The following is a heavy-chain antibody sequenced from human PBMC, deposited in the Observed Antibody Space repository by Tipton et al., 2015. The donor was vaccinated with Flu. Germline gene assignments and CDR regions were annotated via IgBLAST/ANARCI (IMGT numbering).Heavy chain of an antibody. Sequence: TLSLTCAVSGDSISSDYYWGWIRQFPRKGLEWIGTVSRTGSTIYNPSLKSRVTISKDTSKNQFSLTLNSVTAADTAMYYCARYSSSVATYWYFDLWGRGTLVTVSS. D-gene: IGHD6-6*01. V-gene: IGHV4-38-2*01. J-gene: IGHJ2*01. CDR3: ARYSSSVATYWYFDL. CDR2: VSRTGST. CDR1: GDSISSDYY.